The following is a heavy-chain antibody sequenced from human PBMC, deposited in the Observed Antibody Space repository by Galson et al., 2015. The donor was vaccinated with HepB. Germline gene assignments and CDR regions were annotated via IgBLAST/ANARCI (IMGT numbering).Heavy chain of an antibody. Sequence: SLRLSCAASGFTFDDYAMHWVRQAPGKGLEWVSGISWNSGSIGYADSVKGRFTISRDNAKNSLYLQMNSLRAEDTALYYCAKDRGAGSWYVRAYYYYGMDVWGQGTTVTVSS. CDR2: ISWNSGSI. D-gene: IGHD6-13*01. CDR3: AKDRGAGSWYVRAYYYYGMDV. J-gene: IGHJ6*02. CDR1: GFTFDDYA. V-gene: IGHV3-9*01.